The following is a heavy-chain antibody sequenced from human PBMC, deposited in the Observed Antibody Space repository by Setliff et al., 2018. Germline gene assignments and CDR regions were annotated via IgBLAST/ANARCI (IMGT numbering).Heavy chain of an antibody. Sequence: PGESLKISCAASGFTFGTYRMHWVRQAPGKGLEWVAVIWDDGVKKYHADSVKGRFTISRDNSKNTLYLQMNSLRPEDTAVYYCARTCSGSGCYAGLESWGQGTPVTVSS. CDR1: GFTFGTYR. V-gene: IGHV3-33*08. CDR3: ARTCSGSGCYAGLES. D-gene: IGHD2-15*01. CDR2: IWDDGVKK. J-gene: IGHJ4*02.